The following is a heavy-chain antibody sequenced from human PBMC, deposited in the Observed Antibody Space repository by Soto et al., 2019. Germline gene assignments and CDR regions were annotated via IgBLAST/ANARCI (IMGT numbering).Heavy chain of an antibody. CDR3: ARDSHRQQLGRGLGY. Sequence: GASVKVSCKASGYTFTSYAMHWVRQAPGQRLEWMGWINAGNGNTKYSQKFQGRVTITRDTSASTAYMELSSLRSEDTAVYYCARDSHRQQLGRGLGYWGQGTLVTVSS. CDR2: INAGNGNT. V-gene: IGHV1-3*01. CDR1: GYTFTSYA. J-gene: IGHJ4*02. D-gene: IGHD6-13*01.